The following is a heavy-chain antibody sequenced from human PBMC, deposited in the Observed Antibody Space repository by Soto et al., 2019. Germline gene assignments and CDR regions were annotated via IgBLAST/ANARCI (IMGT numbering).Heavy chain of an antibody. J-gene: IGHJ5*02. Sequence: GGSLRLSCAASGFTFSSYSMNWVRQAPGKGLEWVSYISSSSSTIYYADSVKGRFTISRDNAKNSLYLQMNSLRDEDTAVYYCARSPDIVVVPASNWFDPWGQGTLVTVSS. CDR1: GFTFSSYS. D-gene: IGHD2-2*01. CDR3: ARSPDIVVVPASNWFDP. V-gene: IGHV3-48*02. CDR2: ISSSSSTI.